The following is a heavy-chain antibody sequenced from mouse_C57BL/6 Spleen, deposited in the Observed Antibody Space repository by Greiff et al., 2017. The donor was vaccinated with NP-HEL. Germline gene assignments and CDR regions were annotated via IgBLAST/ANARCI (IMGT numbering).Heavy chain of an antibody. V-gene: IGHV2-2*01. Sequence: QVQLQQSGPGLVQPSQSLSITCTVSGFSLTSYGVHWVRQSPGKGLEWLGVIWSGGSTDYNAAFISRLSISKDNSKSHVFFKMNSLQADDTAIYYCASLRDGAMDYWGQGTSVTVSS. CDR3: ASLRDGAMDY. CDR2: IWSGGST. J-gene: IGHJ4*01. D-gene: IGHD1-1*01. CDR1: GFSLTSYG.